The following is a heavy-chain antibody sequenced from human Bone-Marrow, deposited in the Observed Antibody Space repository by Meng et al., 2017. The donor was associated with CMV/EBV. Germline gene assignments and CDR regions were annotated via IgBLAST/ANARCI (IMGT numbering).Heavy chain of an antibody. V-gene: IGHV3-23*01. Sequence: AMGWVRQAPGKGLEWVSAISGSGGSTYYAASVQGRFTISRDNSKNTLYLQMNSLRAEDTAVYYCAKDPSDYDFWSGYKRLPLNWFDPWGQGTLVTVSS. D-gene: IGHD3-3*01. CDR2: ISGSGGST. J-gene: IGHJ5*02. CDR1: A. CDR3: AKDPSDYDFWSGYKRLPLNWFDP.